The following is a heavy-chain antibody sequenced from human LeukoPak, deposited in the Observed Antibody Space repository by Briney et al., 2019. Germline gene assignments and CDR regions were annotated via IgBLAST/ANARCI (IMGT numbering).Heavy chain of an antibody. J-gene: IGHJ4*02. CDR1: GFTFSSYS. CDR3: ARDPIVTTIQRFDF. CDR2: ISSSSDTK. D-gene: IGHD5-12*01. V-gene: IGHV3-48*01. Sequence: GGSLRLSCAASGFTFSSYSMNWVRQAPGKGLEWISYISSSSDTKYYAGSVKGRFTISRDNAEKSLYLQMNSLRAEDTAVYYCARDPIVTTIQRFDFWGQGTLVTVSS.